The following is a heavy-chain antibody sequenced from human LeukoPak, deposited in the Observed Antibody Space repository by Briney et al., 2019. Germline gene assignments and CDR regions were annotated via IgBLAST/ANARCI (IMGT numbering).Heavy chain of an antibody. J-gene: IGHJ4*02. CDR1: GFTVANDR. CDR3: VRERFGAIVEN. D-gene: IGHD5-24*01. Sequence: GGTLRLSCAASGFTVANDRMSWVRQAPGKGLEWVSTVYGGGNTAYADSVKGRFTISRDTSKNTLLLQMNSLRAEDTALYFCVRERFGAIVENWGQGALVIVSS. V-gene: IGHV3-53*01. CDR2: VYGGGNT.